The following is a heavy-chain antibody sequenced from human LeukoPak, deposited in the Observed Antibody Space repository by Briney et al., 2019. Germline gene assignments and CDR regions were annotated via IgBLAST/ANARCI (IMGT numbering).Heavy chain of an antibody. J-gene: IGHJ4*02. Sequence: SSETLSLTCTVSGGSISSGSYYWSWIRQPAGKGLEWIGRIYTSGSTNYNPSLKSRVTISVDTSKNQFSLKLSSVTAADTAVYYCASQDGYNDDYWGQGTLVTVSS. CDR3: ASQDGYNDDY. CDR2: IYTSGST. V-gene: IGHV4-61*02. D-gene: IGHD5-24*01. CDR1: GGSISSGSYY.